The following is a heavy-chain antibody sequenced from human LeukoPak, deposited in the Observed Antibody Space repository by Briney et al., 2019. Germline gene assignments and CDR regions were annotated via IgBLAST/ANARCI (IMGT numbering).Heavy chain of an antibody. J-gene: IGHJ4*02. CDR2: INHSGYT. D-gene: IGHD4-17*01. CDR3: TRMTTGHDY. Sequence: PSETLSLTCAVSGISFNDYYWSWVRQTPGKGLEWIGEINHSGYTNDSPSLKSRVTLSIDTSRKQFSLNLRSVTVADSGIYYCTRMTTGHDYWGQGTLVTVSS. V-gene: IGHV4-34*01. CDR1: GISFNDYY.